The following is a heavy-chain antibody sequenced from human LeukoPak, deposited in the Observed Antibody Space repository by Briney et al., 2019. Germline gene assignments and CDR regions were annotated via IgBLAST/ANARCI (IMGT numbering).Heavy chain of an antibody. V-gene: IGHV6-1*01. J-gene: IGHJ3*02. Sequence: SQTLSLTCVISGDSVTSNSAAWNWIRQSPSRGLEWLGRTYYRSKWFFNYEVSVRSRITINPDTSKNQFSLQLNSVTPEDTAVYFCAREIEAQTTYCAFDIWGQGTMVTVSS. CDR3: AREIEAQTTYCAFDI. CDR1: GDSVTSNSAA. CDR2: TYYRSKWFF. D-gene: IGHD2-21*01.